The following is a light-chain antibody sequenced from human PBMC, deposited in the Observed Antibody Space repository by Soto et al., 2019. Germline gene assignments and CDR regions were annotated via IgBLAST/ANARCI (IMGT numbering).Light chain of an antibody. V-gene: IGKV3-15*01. CDR3: KQYNSYS. CDR1: QSVSSN. Sequence: EIVRTQSPATLSVSPGERYPLSCRDSQSVSSNLAWYQQKPVQAPRLLIYGASTRATGIPARFSGSGYGTELNLTISSMQSEDFATYYCKQYNSYSFGQGTKVDIK. CDR2: GAS. J-gene: IGKJ1*01.